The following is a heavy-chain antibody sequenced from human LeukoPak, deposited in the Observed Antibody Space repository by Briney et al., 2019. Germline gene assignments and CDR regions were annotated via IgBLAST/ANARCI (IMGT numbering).Heavy chain of an antibody. CDR2: IYYSGTT. V-gene: IGHV3-53*01. D-gene: IGHD3-22*01. CDR1: GFTVSYNY. Sequence: GGSLRLSCAASGFTVSYNYINWVRQAPGKGLEWVSVIYYSGTTYYADSVKGRFTTSKDNSKNTVYLEMNSLRAEDTAVYYCARSYSSESSGWHRPVDCWGQGTLVTVSS. J-gene: IGHJ4*02. CDR3: ARSYSSESSGWHRPVDC.